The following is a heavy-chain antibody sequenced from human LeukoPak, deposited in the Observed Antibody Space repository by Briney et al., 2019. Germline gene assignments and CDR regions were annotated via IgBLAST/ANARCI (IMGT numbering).Heavy chain of an antibody. J-gene: IGHJ5*02. V-gene: IGHV3-23*01. CDR2: ISGSGGST. CDR3: AKATPLLWFGELLLGEFDP. CDR1: RFTFSSYA. D-gene: IGHD3-10*01. Sequence: HSGGSLRLSCAASRFTFSSYAMSWVRQAPGKGLEWVSAISGSGGSTYYADSVKGRFTISRDNSKNTLYLQMNSLRAEDTAVYYCAKATPLLWFGELLLGEFDPWGQGTLVTVSS.